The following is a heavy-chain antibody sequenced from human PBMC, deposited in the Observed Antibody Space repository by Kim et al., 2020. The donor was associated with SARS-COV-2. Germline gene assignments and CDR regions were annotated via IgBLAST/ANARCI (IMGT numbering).Heavy chain of an antibody. CDR3: ARNPRVTTGYGMDV. J-gene: IGHJ6*02. Sequence: PSFQGQVTIAADKSISTAYLQWSSLKASDTAMYYCARNPRVTTGYGMDVWGQGTTVTVSS. V-gene: IGHV5-51*01. D-gene: IGHD1-1*01.